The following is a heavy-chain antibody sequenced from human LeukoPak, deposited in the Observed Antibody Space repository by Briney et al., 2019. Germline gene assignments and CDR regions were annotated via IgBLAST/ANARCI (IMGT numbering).Heavy chain of an antibody. Sequence: GGSLRLSCAASGFTFSSSNMNWVRQAPGKGLEWVSSISSDSNYIYYADSVKGRFTISRDNAWNSLYLQMNSLRAEDTAVYYRARKENILTGYYDHWGQGTLVTVSS. V-gene: IGHV3-21*01. CDR3: ARKENILTGYYDH. J-gene: IGHJ5*02. D-gene: IGHD3-9*01. CDR2: ISSDSNYI. CDR1: GFTFSSSN.